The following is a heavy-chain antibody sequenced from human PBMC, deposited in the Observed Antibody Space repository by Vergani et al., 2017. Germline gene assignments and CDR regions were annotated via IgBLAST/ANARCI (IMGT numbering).Heavy chain of an antibody. V-gene: IGHV3-30*18. D-gene: IGHD2-15*01. CDR3: AKDWGTYCSGGSCYSFDS. J-gene: IGHJ4*02. Sequence: VQLVESGGGVVQPGGSLRLSCEASGFTFSSYSMHWVRQAPGKGLKWLSFISYDGSRQYSSESVKGRVTISRDNSKNTLYLQLSSLRPEDTAIYFCAKDWGTYCSGGSCYSFDSWGQGTKVTVSP. CDR1: GFTFSSYS. CDR2: ISYDGSRQ.